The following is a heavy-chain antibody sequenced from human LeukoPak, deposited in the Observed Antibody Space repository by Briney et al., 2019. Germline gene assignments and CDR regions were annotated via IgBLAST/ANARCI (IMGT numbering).Heavy chain of an antibody. Sequence: GGSLRLSFAPSGFTFRGNSINWFRQAPGRGLEWVSSISSSSSYIYYADSVKGRFTISRDNAKNSLYLQMNSLRAEDTAVYYCARAPPHCYGMDVWGQGTTVTVSS. CDR2: ISSSSSYI. V-gene: IGHV3-21*01. J-gene: IGHJ6*02. CDR1: GFTFRGNS. CDR3: ARAPPHCYGMDV.